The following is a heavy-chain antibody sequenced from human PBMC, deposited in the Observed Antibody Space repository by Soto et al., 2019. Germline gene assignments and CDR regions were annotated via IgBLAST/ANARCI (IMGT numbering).Heavy chain of an antibody. CDR1: GFTFSSYE. CDR3: ARGSMDDFWSGYYSIDT. D-gene: IGHD3-3*01. V-gene: IGHV3-48*03. Sequence: GGSLRLSCAASGFTFSSYEMNWVRQAPGKGLEWVSYISSSGSTIYYADSVKGRFTISRDNAKNSLYLQMNSLRAEDTAVYYCARGSMDDFWSGYYSIDTWGQGTLVTVSS. CDR2: ISSSGSTI. J-gene: IGHJ5*02.